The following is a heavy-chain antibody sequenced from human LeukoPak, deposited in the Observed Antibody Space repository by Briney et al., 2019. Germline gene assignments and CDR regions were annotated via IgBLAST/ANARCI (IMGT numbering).Heavy chain of an antibody. D-gene: IGHD5-18*01. J-gene: IGHJ6*03. V-gene: IGHV1-18*01. CDR1: GYTFTSYG. CDR3: ARRGYSNGYYYYYYMDV. Sequence: ASVKVSCKASGYTFTSYGISWVRQAPGQGLEWMGWISAYNGHTNYAQKLQGRVTMTTDTSTSTAYMELRSLRSDDTAVYYCARRGYSNGYYYYYYMDVWGKGTTVTVSS. CDR2: ISAYNGHT.